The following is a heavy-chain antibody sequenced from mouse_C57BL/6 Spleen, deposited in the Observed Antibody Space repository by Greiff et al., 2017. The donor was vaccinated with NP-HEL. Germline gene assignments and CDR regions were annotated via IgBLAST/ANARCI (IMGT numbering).Heavy chain of an antibody. CDR1: GYSITSGYY. Sequence: ESGPGLVKPSQSLSLSCSVTGYSITSGYYWNWIRQSPGNKLEWMGNISYDGSNNYNPTLKNRISITRDTSKNQFFLKLNSVTTEDTATYYCARDPLYVYAMDYWGQGTSVTVSS. CDR2: ISYDGSN. J-gene: IGHJ4*01. D-gene: IGHD1-1*01. V-gene: IGHV3-6*01. CDR3: ARDPLYVYAMDY.